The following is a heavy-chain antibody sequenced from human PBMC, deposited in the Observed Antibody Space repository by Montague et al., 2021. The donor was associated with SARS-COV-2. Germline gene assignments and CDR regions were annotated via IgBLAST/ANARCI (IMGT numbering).Heavy chain of an antibody. CDR2: IDWDDDK. CDR1: GFSLATSGMS. CDR3: ARKRPASGADAGYFFDF. D-gene: IGHD2-8*02. J-gene: IGHJ4*02. V-gene: IGHV2-70*01. Sequence: PALVKPTQTLTLTCTFSGFSLATSGMSVSWIRQPPGKALEWLALIDWDDDKYYPTSLKTRLTISKYTSKNQVVLTMSNMDPVDTATYYCARKRPASGADAGYFFDFWGQGALVTVSA.